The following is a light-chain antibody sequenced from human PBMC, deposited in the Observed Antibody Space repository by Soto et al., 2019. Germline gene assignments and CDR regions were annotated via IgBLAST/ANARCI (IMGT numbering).Light chain of an antibody. CDR3: QQYNSWLWT. J-gene: IGKJ1*01. Sequence: ILLTQSAGTLSVSAGETATPSWRASHGGSAYLAWYQHKNGQAPRLLIYGASTRATGVPARFSGSGFGTEFSLTISHLQSEDCAVYYCQQYNSWLWTFGQGTKVDIK. V-gene: IGKV3-15*01. CDR2: GAS. CDR1: HGGSAY.